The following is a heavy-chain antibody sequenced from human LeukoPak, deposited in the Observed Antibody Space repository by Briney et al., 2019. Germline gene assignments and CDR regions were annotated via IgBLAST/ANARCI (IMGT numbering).Heavy chain of an antibody. CDR3: ASRGYCSSTSCYYFDY. V-gene: IGHV3-30-3*01. J-gene: IGHJ4*02. CDR2: ISYDGSNK. CDR1: GFTFSSYA. D-gene: IGHD2-2*01. Sequence: GGSLRLSCAASGFTFSSYAMHWVRQAPGKGLEWVAVISYDGSNKHYADSVKGRFTISRDNSKNTLYLQMNSLRAEDTAVYYCASRGYCSSTSCYYFDYWGQGTLVTVSS.